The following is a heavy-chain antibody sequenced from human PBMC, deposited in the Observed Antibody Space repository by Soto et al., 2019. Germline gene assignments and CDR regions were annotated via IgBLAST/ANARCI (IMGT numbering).Heavy chain of an antibody. CDR2: IYYSGST. CDR1: GGSISSYY. D-gene: IGHD4-17*01. J-gene: IGHJ4*02. V-gene: IGHV4-59*08. CDR3: ARNDGATGLIDY. Sequence: PSETLSLTCTVSGGSISSYYWSWIRQPPGKGLEWIGYIYYSGSTNYNPSLKSRVTISVDTSKNQFSLKLSSVTAADTAVYYCARNDGATGLIDYWGQGTLVTVSS.